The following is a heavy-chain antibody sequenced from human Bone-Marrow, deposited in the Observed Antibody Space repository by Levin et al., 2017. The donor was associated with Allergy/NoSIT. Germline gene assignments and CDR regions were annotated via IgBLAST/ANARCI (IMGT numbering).Heavy chain of an antibody. D-gene: IGHD6-19*01. V-gene: IGHV4-61*02. J-gene: IGHJ3*02. Sequence: SQTLSLTCTVSGGSIRSGSYYWSWIRQPAGKGLEWIGRIYSSGSTDYNPSLKSRVTISVDTSKNQFSLKLSSVTAADTAVYYCARDTSGWYGGAFDIWGPGTMVTVSS. CDR2: IYSSGST. CDR3: ARDTSGWYGGAFDI. CDR1: GGSIRSGSYY.